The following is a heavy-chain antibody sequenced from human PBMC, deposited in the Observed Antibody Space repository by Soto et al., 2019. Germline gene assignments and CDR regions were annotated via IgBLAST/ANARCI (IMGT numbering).Heavy chain of an antibody. V-gene: IGHV3-23*01. CDR3: AKADPSTGPFDY. D-gene: IGHD4-17*01. Sequence: GGSLRLSCAASGFTFRNYAMSWVRQAPGKGLEWVAAISVSGGTIYYADSVKGRFTVSRDNSKNTLYLQMNSLKVEDTALYYCAKADPSTGPFDYWGQGTLVTVSS. CDR1: GFTFRNYA. CDR2: ISVSGGTI. J-gene: IGHJ4*02.